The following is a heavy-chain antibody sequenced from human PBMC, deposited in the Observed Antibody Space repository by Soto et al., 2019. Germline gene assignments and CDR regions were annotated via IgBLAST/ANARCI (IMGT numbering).Heavy chain of an antibody. CDR3: AKDFFYSGWYFPAFDI. V-gene: IGHV3-23*01. J-gene: IGHJ3*02. Sequence: EVQLLESGGGLVQPGGSLRLSCAASGFTFSSYAMSWVRQAPGKGLEWVSAISGSGGSTYYADSVKGRFTISRDNSKNTLYPQMNSLRAEDTAVYYCAKDFFYSGWYFPAFDIWGQGTMVTVSS. D-gene: IGHD6-19*01. CDR1: GFTFSSYA. CDR2: ISGSGGST.